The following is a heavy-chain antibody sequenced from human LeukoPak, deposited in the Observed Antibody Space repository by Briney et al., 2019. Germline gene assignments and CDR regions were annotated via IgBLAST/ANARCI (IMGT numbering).Heavy chain of an antibody. CDR2: IYYSGST. D-gene: IGHD2-2*02. CDR3: ARQRYCSSTSCYTFDPKYYFDY. CDR1: GGSISSSSYY. J-gene: IGHJ4*02. Sequence: SSETLSLTRTVSGGSISSSSYYWGWIRQPPGNGLEWIGSIYYSGSTYYNPSLKTRVTISVDTSKNQFSLKLSSVTAADTAVYYCARQRYCSSTSCYTFDPKYYFDYWGQGTLVTVSS. V-gene: IGHV4-39*01.